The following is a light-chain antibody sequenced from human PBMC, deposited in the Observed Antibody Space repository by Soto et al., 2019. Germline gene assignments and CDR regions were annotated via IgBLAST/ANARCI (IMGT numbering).Light chain of an antibody. CDR2: GAS. V-gene: IGKV3-20*01. Sequence: EIVLTQSPGTLSLSPGERATHSCRASQSVSSSYLAWYQQKPGQAPRLLIYGASSRATGIPDRFSGSGSGTDFTLTTSRLEPEDFALYYCQQYGSSPRFGQGTKVEIK. CDR3: QQYGSSPR. CDR1: QSVSSSY. J-gene: IGKJ1*01.